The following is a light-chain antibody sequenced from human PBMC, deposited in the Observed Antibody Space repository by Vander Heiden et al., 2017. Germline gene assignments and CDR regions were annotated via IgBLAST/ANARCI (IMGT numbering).Light chain of an antibody. Sequence: DIVMTQSPATLSVSPGESATLPCRASQSVSSNLACYQQKPGQAPRLLIYGASTRATGIPARFSGSGSGTEFTLTISSLQSEDFAVYYCQQYNNWPPWTFGQGTKVEIK. CDR2: GAS. V-gene: IGKV3-15*01. CDR1: QSVSSN. J-gene: IGKJ1*01. CDR3: QQYNNWPPWT.